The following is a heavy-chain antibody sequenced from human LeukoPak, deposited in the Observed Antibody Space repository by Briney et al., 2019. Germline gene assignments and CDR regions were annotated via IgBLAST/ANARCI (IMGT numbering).Heavy chain of an antibody. V-gene: IGHV4-4*08. CDR2: IYNSGST. J-gene: IGHJ6*02. CDR3: ARDHWLQSSNEWNYYGLDV. D-gene: IGHD3-9*01. Sequence: SETLSLTCTVSGGSISSYYWSWIRQSPGKGLEWIGYIYNSGSTNYNPSLKSRVTISVDTSKNQFSLKLSSVTAADTAVYYCARDHWLQSSNEWNYYGLDVWGQGTTVTVSS. CDR1: GGSISSYY.